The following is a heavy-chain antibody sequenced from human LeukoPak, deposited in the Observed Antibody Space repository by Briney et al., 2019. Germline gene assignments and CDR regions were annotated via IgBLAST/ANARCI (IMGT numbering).Heavy chain of an antibody. Sequence: SETLSLTCAVYGGSFSGYYWSWIRQPPGKGLEWIGEINHSGSTNYNPSLKSRVTVSVDTSKNQSSLKLSSVTAADTAVYYCASQVWSSGWYADGAFDIWGQETMVTVSS. J-gene: IGHJ3*02. V-gene: IGHV4-34*01. CDR1: GGSFSGYY. CDR2: INHSGST. CDR3: ASQVWSSGWYADGAFDI. D-gene: IGHD6-19*01.